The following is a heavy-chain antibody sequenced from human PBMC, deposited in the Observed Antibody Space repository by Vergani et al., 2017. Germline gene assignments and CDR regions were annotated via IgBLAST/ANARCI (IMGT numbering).Heavy chain of an antibody. D-gene: IGHD3-22*01. CDR2: ISSSSSYI. J-gene: IGHJ4*02. Sequence: EVHLLESGGGLVQSGGSLRLSCAASGFTFSNSAVSWVRQAPGKGLEWVSSISSSSSYIYYADSVKGRFTISRDNAKNSLYLQMNSLRAEDTAVYYCARVETYYYDSSGYYYVDYFDYWGQGTLVTVSS. CDR3: ARVETYYYDSSGYYYVDYFDY. CDR1: GFTFSNSA. V-gene: IGHV3-21*01.